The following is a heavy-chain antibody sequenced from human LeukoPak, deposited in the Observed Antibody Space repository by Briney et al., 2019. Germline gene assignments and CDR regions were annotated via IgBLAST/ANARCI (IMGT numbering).Heavy chain of an antibody. D-gene: IGHD6-13*01. V-gene: IGHV3-21*01. J-gene: IGHJ4*02. CDR2: ISSSSTYI. Sequence: GGSLRLSCAASAFTFSSYSMNWVRQPEGRGLEWVSSISSSSTYIYYADSVKGRFTISRDNANNSLYLQMNSLRAEDTAVYYCARERGSIAAAGTPYFDYWGQGTLVSVSS. CDR3: ARERGSIAAAGTPYFDY. CDR1: AFTFSSYS.